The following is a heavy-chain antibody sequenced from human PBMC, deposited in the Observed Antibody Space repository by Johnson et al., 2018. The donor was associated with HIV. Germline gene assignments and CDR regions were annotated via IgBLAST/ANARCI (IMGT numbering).Heavy chain of an antibody. CDR2: IYSGGST. Sequence: VQLVESGGGLVQPGRSLRLSCAASAFPFDDHALHWVRQAPGKGLEWVSVIYSGGSTYYADSVKGRFTISRDNSKNTLYLQMNSLRAEDTAVYYCLFGGYSYGLAFDIWGQGTMVTVSS. V-gene: IGHV3-66*01. D-gene: IGHD5-18*01. J-gene: IGHJ3*02. CDR3: LFGGYSYGLAFDI. CDR1: AFPFDDHA.